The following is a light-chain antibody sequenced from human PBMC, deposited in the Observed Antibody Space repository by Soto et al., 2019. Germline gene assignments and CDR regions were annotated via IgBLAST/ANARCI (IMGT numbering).Light chain of an antibody. CDR1: SSDVGSYNL. Sequence: QSVLTQPASVSGSPGQSITISCTGTSSDVGSYNLVSWYQQYPGKAPKLMIYEGSKRPSGVSNRFSGSKSGNTASLTISGIQAEDEADYYCSSYAGSSTSYVYGTRTKVTVL. V-gene: IGLV2-23*01. J-gene: IGLJ1*01. CDR3: SSYAGSSTSYV. CDR2: EGS.